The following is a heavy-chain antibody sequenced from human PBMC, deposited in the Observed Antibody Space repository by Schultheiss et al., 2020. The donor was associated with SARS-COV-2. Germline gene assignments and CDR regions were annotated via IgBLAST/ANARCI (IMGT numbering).Heavy chain of an antibody. CDR2: INPNSGGT. V-gene: IGHV1-2*02. CDR1: GYTFTGYY. CDR3: ARDGDIVVVPAAALYYYYYMGV. Sequence: ASVKVSCKASGYTFTGYYMHWVRQAPGQGLEWMGWINPNSGGTNYAQKFQGRVTMTRDTSISTAYMELSRLRSDDTAVYYCARDGDIVVVPAAALYYYYYMGVWGKGTTVTVSS. J-gene: IGHJ6*03. D-gene: IGHD2-2*01.